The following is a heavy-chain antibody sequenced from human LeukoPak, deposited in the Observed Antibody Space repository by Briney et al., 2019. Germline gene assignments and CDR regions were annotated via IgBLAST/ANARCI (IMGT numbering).Heavy chain of an antibody. V-gene: IGHV3-23*01. D-gene: IGHD3-22*01. CDR2: ISGSGGST. Sequence: PGGSLRLSCAASGFTFSSYAMSWVRQAPGKGLEWVSAISGSGGSTYYADSVKGRFTISRDNSKNTLYLQMNSLRAEDTAVYYCAKTPQYYYDSSGYPLLSFDYWGQGTLVTVSS. CDR3: AKTPQYYYDSSGYPLLSFDY. J-gene: IGHJ4*02. CDR1: GFTFSSYA.